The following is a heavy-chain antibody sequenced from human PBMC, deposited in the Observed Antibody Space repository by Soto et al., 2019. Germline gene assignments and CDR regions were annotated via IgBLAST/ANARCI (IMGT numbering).Heavy chain of an antibody. D-gene: IGHD3-22*01. CDR1: GFTFSSYS. V-gene: IGHV3-21*01. Sequence: EVQLVESGGGLVKPGGSLRLSCAASGFTFSSYSMNWVRRAPGKGLEWVSSISSSSSYIYYADSVKGRFTISRDNAKNSLYLQMNSLRVEDTAVYYCARGGDSSGSWPRYWGQGTLVTVSS. J-gene: IGHJ4*02. CDR2: ISSSSSYI. CDR3: ARGGDSSGSWPRY.